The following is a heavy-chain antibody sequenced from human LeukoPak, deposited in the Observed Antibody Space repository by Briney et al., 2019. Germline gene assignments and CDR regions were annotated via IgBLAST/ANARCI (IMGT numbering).Heavy chain of an antibody. J-gene: IGHJ4*02. Sequence: PGGSLRLSRVVSGYSFSTNMMTWVRQAPGKGLEWVATILPGGKESYRVESVKGRFTVSRDNAKNLLFLQMNSLRVDDTAVYYCMGAHGYWGQGTLVTVSS. CDR3: MGAHGY. CDR1: GYSFSTNM. CDR2: ILPGGKES. V-gene: IGHV3-7*01.